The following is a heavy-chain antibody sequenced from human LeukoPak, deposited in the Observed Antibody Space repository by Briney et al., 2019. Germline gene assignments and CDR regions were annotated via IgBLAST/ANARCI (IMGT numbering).Heavy chain of an antibody. D-gene: IGHD6-19*01. V-gene: IGHV4-39*07. CDR3: ASGGQVASTWVDY. J-gene: IGHJ4*02. Sequence: SETLSLTCTVSGGSISSSSYYWGWIRQPPGKGLEWIGSIYYSGSTYYNPSLKSRVTISVDTSKNQFSLKLSSVTAADTAVYYCASGGQVASTWVDYWGQGTLVTVSS. CDR2: IYYSGST. CDR1: GGSISSSSYY.